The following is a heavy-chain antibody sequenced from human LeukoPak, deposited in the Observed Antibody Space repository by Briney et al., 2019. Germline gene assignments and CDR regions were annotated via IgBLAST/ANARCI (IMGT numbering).Heavy chain of an antibody. CDR3: ATEKGDSPDY. Sequence: GGSLRLSCAASGFTFSNYAMAWVRQALGKGLEWVSGLSGSGGTTFYPVSVKGRFTISRDNPKNTLYLQMNSLRAEDTAVYYCATEKGDSPDYWGQGTLVTVSS. D-gene: IGHD3-16*01. CDR1: GFTFSNYA. CDR2: LSGSGGTT. J-gene: IGHJ4*02. V-gene: IGHV3-23*01.